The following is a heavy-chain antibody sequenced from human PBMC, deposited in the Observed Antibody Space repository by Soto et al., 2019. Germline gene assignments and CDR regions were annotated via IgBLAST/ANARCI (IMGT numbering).Heavy chain of an antibody. Sequence: EVQLVESGGGLVKPGGSLRLSCAASGFTFSSYSMNWVRQAPGKGLEWVSSISSSSSYIYYADSVKGRFTISRDNAKNSLYLQMNSLRAEDTAVYYCARGSGYYYSEYFQHWGQGTLVTVSS. J-gene: IGHJ1*01. CDR3: ARGSGYYYSEYFQH. D-gene: IGHD3-22*01. CDR2: ISSSSSYI. CDR1: GFTFSSYS. V-gene: IGHV3-21*01.